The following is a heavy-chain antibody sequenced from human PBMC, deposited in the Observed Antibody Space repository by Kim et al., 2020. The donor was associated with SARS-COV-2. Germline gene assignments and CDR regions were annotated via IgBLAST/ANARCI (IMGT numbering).Heavy chain of an antibody. D-gene: IGHD6-13*01. CDR3: AKDKAAGPVSYFYGMDV. J-gene: IGHJ6*02. Sequence: GGSLRLSCAASGFSFGSYAMSWVRQAPGKGLEWVSAISGGGGSTHYADSVKGRFTISRDNSNNTVYLQMDSLRADDTAVYFCAKDKAAGPVSYFYGMDVWGHGTTVIGAS. CDR1: GFSFGSYA. V-gene: IGHV3-23*01. CDR2: ISGGGGST.